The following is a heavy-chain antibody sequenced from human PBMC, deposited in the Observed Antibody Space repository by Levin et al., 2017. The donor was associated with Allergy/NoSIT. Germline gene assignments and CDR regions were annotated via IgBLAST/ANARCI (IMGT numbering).Heavy chain of an antibody. CDR3: ARPPFQWGFDS. CDR1: GFTFNNYW. D-gene: IGHD1-26*01. CDR2: INTDGTST. J-gene: IGHJ5*01. V-gene: IGHV3-74*03. Sequence: GGSLRLSCAASGFTFNNYWMQWVRQAPGKGLVWVSGINTDGTSTKYADSVKGRFTISRDNAKNTLYLQMNSLRAEDTAVYYCARPPFQWGFDSWGQGTLVTVSS.